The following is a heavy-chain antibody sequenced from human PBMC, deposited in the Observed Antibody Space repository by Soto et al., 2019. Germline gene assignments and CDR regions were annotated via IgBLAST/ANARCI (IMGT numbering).Heavy chain of an antibody. D-gene: IGHD3-10*01. J-gene: IGHJ3*01. CDR2: ISSSSSYI. V-gene: IGHV3-21*01. CDR3: ARSPTGDYVLLWLGSVRAFDL. CDR1: GFTFSSYS. Sequence: EVQLVESGGGLGKPGGSLRLSCAASGFTFSSYSMNWVRQAPGKGLEWVSSISSSSSYIYYADSVKGRFTITRDNAKNFLYMKMNSMRADDRAVYYCARSPTGDYVLLWLGSVRAFDLLGQGTMVTVSS.